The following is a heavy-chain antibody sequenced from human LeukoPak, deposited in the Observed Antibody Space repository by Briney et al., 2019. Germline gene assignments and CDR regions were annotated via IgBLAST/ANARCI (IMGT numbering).Heavy chain of an antibody. V-gene: IGHV1-2*02. CDR2: INPNSGGT. CDR1: GYTFTSYG. J-gene: IGHJ1*01. D-gene: IGHD6-19*01. Sequence: ASVKVSCKASGYTFTSYGISWVQQAPGQGLEWMGWINPNSGGTNYAQKFQGRVTMTRDTSISTAYMELSRLRSDDTAVYYCARAGAGATFQHWGQGTLVTVSS. CDR3: ARAGAGATFQH.